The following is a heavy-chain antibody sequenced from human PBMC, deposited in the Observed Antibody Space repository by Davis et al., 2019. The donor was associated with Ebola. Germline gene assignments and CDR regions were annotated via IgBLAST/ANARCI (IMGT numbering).Heavy chain of an antibody. Sequence: GESLKISCAASGFTFSSYSMNWVRQAPGKGLEWVSAISGSGGSTYYADSVKGRFTISRDNSKNTLYLQMNSLRAEDTAVYYCANLDYGGNSGLDYWGQGTLVTVSS. J-gene: IGHJ4*02. V-gene: IGHV3-23*01. D-gene: IGHD4-23*01. CDR2: ISGSGGST. CDR1: GFTFSSYS. CDR3: ANLDYGGNSGLDY.